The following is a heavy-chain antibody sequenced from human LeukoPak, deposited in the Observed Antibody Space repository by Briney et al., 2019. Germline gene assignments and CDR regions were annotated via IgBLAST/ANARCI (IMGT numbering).Heavy chain of an antibody. Sequence: GGALRLSCAASGFTFSSYAMSWVRQAPGKGGEWVSAISGSGGRTYYADSVKGRFTISRDNSKNTLYLLTNSLRAEDTAVYYCASGSTVDIVATIKGVLWDYWGQGTLVTVSS. CDR3: ASGSTVDIVATIKGVLWDY. D-gene: IGHD5-12*01. CDR1: GFTFSSYA. CDR2: ISGSGGRT. J-gene: IGHJ4*02. V-gene: IGHV3-23*01.